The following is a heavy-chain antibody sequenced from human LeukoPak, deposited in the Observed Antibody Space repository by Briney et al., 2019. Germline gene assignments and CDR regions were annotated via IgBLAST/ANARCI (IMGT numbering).Heavy chain of an antibody. D-gene: IGHD6-19*01. V-gene: IGHV3-33*01. CDR2: IWYDGSNN. CDR3: ARDSIAVAGCFDS. J-gene: IGHJ4*02. CDR1: GFTFSSYG. Sequence: GGSLRLSCAASGFTFSSYGMHCVRQAPGEGLEWVAIIWYDGSNNYYADSVKGRFTISRDNSKNTLSLQMNSLRAEDTAVYYCARDSIAVAGCFDSWGQGTLVTVSS.